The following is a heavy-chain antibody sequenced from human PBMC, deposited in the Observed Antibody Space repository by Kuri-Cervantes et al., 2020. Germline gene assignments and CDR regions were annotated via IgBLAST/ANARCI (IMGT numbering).Heavy chain of an antibody. V-gene: IGHV3-74*01. CDR3: ARASRESNSYDY. CDR1: GFTFSSYW. CDR2: INSGGSST. Sequence: GESLKISCAASGFTFSSYWMHWVRQAPGKGLVWVSRINSGGSSTSYADSVKGRFTISRDNAKNTLYLQMNSLRAEDTAVYYCARASRESNSYDYWGQGTLVTVSS. J-gene: IGHJ4*02.